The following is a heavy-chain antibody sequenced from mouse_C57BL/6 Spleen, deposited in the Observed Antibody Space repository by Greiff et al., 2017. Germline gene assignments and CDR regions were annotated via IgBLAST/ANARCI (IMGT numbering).Heavy chain of an antibody. CDR3: ARSSYYGYWFAY. V-gene: IGHV1-59*01. D-gene: IGHD1-1*01. CDR2: FDPSDGYT. J-gene: IGHJ3*01. CDR1: GYTFTTYR. Sequence: QVQLQQPGAELVRPGTSVKLSCKASGYTFTTYRMEWVKQKPGQGLEWIGEFDPSDGYTKYNQKFKGKATLTVETSSSTAYLELSSLTSEDSAVYYCARSSYYGYWFAYWGQGTLVTVSA.